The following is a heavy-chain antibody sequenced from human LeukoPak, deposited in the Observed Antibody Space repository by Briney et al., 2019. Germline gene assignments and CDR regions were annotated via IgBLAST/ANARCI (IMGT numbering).Heavy chain of an antibody. Sequence: PGGSLRLSCAASGFTFSSYSMNWVRQAPGKGLEWVSYISSSSSTIYYADSVKGRFTISRDNAKNSLYLQMTSLRAEDTAVYYCATQLGLFYWGQGTLVTVSS. J-gene: IGHJ4*02. D-gene: IGHD2-2*01. V-gene: IGHV3-48*01. CDR1: GFTFSSYS. CDR3: ATQLGLFY. CDR2: ISSSSSTI.